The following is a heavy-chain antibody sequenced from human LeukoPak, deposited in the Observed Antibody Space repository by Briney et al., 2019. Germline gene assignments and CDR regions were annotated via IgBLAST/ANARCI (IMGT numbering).Heavy chain of an antibody. CDR3: GRSGFCNSVSCYGLDL. D-gene: IGHD2-2*01. V-gene: IGHV3-48*03. J-gene: IGHJ4*02. CDR1: GFSVSSYE. Sequence: PGRSLRLSCAASGFSVSSYEMNWVCQAPGKGLEWVSYISSSGKTIYYAHSVKGRFPISRDHAKKSLFLQMNRLRAEDTAVYYCGRSGFCNSVSCYGLDLWGQGTLVTVSS. CDR2: ISSSGKTI.